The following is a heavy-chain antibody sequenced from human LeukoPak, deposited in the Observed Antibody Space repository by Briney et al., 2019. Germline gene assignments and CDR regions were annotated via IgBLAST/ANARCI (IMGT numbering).Heavy chain of an antibody. CDR3: ARQTFGALYFDS. CDR2: IYHNGSP. D-gene: IGHD3-10*01. CDR1: GVSISSNGYY. V-gene: IGHV4-39*07. Sequence: PSETLSLTCTVSGVSISSNGYYWGWIRQPPGKGLEWIAYIYHNGSPSSGSTLYSPSLKSRVTISADMSRNQLSLQLTSVTAADTAMYYCARQTFGALYFDSWGQGALVIVSS. J-gene: IGHJ4*02.